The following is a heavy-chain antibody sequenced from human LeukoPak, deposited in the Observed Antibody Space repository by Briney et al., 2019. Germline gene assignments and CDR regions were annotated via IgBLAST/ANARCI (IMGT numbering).Heavy chain of an antibody. CDR3: TRTTGQRCFDC. D-gene: IGHD4-11*01. Sequence: GGSLRLSCAASGFTFSSYWMHWVRQAPGKGPVWISHISSGDGTNIGYADSVKGRFTISRDNAKNTPYLQMNSLGVEDTAVYYCTRTTGQRCFDCWGQGTQVTVSS. CDR2: ISSGDGTNI. CDR1: GFTFSSYW. J-gene: IGHJ4*02. V-gene: IGHV3-74*01.